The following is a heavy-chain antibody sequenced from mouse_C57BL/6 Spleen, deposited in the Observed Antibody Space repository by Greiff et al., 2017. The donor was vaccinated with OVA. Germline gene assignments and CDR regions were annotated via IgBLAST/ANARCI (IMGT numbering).Heavy chain of an antibody. J-gene: IGHJ2*01. V-gene: IGHV1-61*01. D-gene: IGHD1-1*01. CDR1: GYTFTSYW. Sequence: QVQLQQPGAELVRPGSSVKLSCKASGYTFTSYWMDWVKQRPGQGLEWIGNIYPSDSETHYNQKFKDKATLTVDKSSSTAYMQLSSLTSEDSAVYYCAREGPHYYVSSLSYFDYWGQGTTLTVSS. CDR2: IYPSDSET. CDR3: AREGPHYYVSSLSYFDY.